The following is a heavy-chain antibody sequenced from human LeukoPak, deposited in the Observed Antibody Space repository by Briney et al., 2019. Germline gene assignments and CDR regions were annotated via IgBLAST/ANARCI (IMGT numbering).Heavy chain of an antibody. V-gene: IGHV1-69*13. CDR3: ARDFVVVPAAGDAFDI. D-gene: IGHD2-2*01. CDR2: IIPIFGTA. CDR1: GGTFSSYA. Sequence: SVKVSCKASGGTFSSYAISWVRQAPGQGLEWMEGIIPIFGTANYAQKFQGRVTITADESTSTAYMELSSLRSEDTAVYYCARDFVVVPAAGDAFDIWGQGTMVTVSS. J-gene: IGHJ3*02.